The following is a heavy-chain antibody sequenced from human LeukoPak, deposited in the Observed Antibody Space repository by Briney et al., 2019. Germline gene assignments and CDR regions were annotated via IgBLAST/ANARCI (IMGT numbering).Heavy chain of an antibody. CDR3: ARAGKRVDLYDFWRSAYYYYMDV. J-gene: IGHJ6*03. CDR1: GFTFSSYG. D-gene: IGHD3-3*01. V-gene: IGHV3-21*01. Sequence: GGSLRLTCAASGFTFSSYGMNWVRQAPGKGLEWVSSISSSSSYIYYADSVKGRFTISRDNAKNSLYLQMNSLRAEDTAVYYCARAGKRVDLYDFWRSAYYYYMDVWGKGTTVTVSS. CDR2: ISSSSSYI.